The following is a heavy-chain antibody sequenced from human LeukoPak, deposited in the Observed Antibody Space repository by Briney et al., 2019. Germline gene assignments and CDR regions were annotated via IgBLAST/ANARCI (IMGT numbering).Heavy chain of an antibody. Sequence: GGSLRLSCAASGFTFSSYAMHWVRQAPGKGLEWEAVISYDGSNKYYADSVKGRFTISRDNSKNTLYLQMNSLRAEDTAVYYCASPIAAAGGFDPWGQGTLVTVSS. CDR3: ASPIAAAGGFDP. CDR2: ISYDGSNK. V-gene: IGHV3-30*04. CDR1: GFTFSSYA. D-gene: IGHD6-13*01. J-gene: IGHJ5*02.